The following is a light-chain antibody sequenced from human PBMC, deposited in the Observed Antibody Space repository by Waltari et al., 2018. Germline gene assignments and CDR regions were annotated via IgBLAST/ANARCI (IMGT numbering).Light chain of an antibody. CDR2: RSN. J-gene: IGLJ2*01. CDR3: AAWDDSLSGVV. Sequence: QSVLTQTPSASGTPGQRVTISCFGSSSNIGSNYVYWYQQLPGTAPKLLIYRSNQRPSGVPDRFSGSKSGTSASLAISGLRSEDEADYHCAAWDDSLSGVVFGGGTKLTVL. CDR1: SSNIGSNY. V-gene: IGLV1-47*01.